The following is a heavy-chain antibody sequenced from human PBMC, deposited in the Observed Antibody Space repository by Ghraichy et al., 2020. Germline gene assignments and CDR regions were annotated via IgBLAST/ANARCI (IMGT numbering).Heavy chain of an antibody. CDR1: GFRFDDYA. Sequence: GGSLRLSCSASGFRFDDYAMTWVRQAPGKGLEWVDFIRSRVYGETTDYAAFVKGRFTISRDDSKSIAYLQMNSLQTDDSAVYYCSRDGGRYFDYWGQGTLVIVSS. CDR3: SRDGGRYFDY. J-gene: IGHJ4*02. CDR2: IRSRVYGETT. D-gene: IGHD4-23*01. V-gene: IGHV3-49*04.